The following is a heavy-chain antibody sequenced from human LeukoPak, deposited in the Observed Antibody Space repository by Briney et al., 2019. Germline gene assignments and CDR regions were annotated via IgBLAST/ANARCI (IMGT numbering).Heavy chain of an antibody. J-gene: IGHJ4*02. V-gene: IGHV5-51*01. CDR3: ARRSSIAPRLFDY. D-gene: IGHD6-6*01. Sequence: GESLKISCKGSGYNFTNYWIDWVRQMPGRGLEWMGIIYPGDSDTRYSPSFQGQVTFSADESISTAYLQWSSLKASDTAIYYCARRSSIAPRLFDYWGQGTLVTVSS. CDR2: IYPGDSDT. CDR1: GYNFTNYW.